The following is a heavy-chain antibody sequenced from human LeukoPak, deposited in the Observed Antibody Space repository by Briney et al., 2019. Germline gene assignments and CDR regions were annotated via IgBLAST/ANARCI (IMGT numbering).Heavy chain of an antibody. Sequence: ASVKVSCKASGYTFTSYGITWVRQAPGQGLEWMAWVRTSDGSTNYAQKFQGGVTMTTDTSTSTVFMELTSLRYDDTAVYYCARDATTTVTRFGYWGQGTLVIVSS. V-gene: IGHV1-18*04. CDR2: VRTSDGST. D-gene: IGHD4-17*01. J-gene: IGHJ4*02. CDR1: GYTFTSYG. CDR3: ARDATTTVTRFGY.